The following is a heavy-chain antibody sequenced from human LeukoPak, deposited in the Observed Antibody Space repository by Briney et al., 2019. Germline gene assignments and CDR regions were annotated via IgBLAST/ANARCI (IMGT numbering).Heavy chain of an antibody. CDR1: GFTLGSYG. V-gene: IGHV3-23*01. CDR3: ARDGYYYGSGSYYKVDFDY. J-gene: IGHJ4*02. CDR2: ISASGGTI. Sequence: GGSLRLSCAASGFTLGSYGMSWVRQAPGKGLEWVSAISASGGTIYYADSVKGRFTISRDNAKNSLYLQMNSLRAEDTAVYYCARDGYYYGSGSYYKVDFDYWGQGTLVTVSS. D-gene: IGHD3-10*01.